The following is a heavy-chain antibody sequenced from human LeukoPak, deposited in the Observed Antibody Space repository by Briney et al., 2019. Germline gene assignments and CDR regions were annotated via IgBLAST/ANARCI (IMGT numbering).Heavy chain of an antibody. CDR3: ARRGGSGSYSKAFDY. Sequence: SETLSLTCTVSGGSISSDNYYWGWIRQSPGKGLEWIGSIYYSGSTYYNPSLKSRVTISVDTSKNQFSLKLSSVTAADTAVYYCARRGGSGSYSKAFDYWGQGTLVTVSS. V-gene: IGHV4-39*07. CDR1: GGSISSDNYY. D-gene: IGHD3-10*01. J-gene: IGHJ4*02. CDR2: IYYSGST.